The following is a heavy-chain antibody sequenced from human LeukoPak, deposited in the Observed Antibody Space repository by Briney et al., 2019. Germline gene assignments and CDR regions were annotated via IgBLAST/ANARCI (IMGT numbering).Heavy chain of an antibody. D-gene: IGHD2-8*01. J-gene: IGHJ6*03. V-gene: IGHV1-2*02. CDR1: GYTFNGYY. CDR2: INPNSGVT. Sequence: ASVKVSCKTSGYTFNGYYLHWVRQAPGQGLEWMGWINPNSGVTNYAQKFQGRVTMTRDTSISTAYMELSRLRSDDTAVYYCARAQVTLLMYYYYMDVWGKETTVTVSS. CDR3: ARAQVTLLMYYYYMDV.